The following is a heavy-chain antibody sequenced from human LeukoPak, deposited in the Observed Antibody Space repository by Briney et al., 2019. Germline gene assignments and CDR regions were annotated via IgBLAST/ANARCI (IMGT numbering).Heavy chain of an antibody. CDR1: GFTFSSYG. J-gene: IGHJ6*03. CDR3: ARDYDSSGYYYYYYMDV. V-gene: IGHV3-30*02. D-gene: IGHD3-22*01. CDR2: IRYDGSNK. Sequence: GGSLRLSCAASGFTFSSYGMHWVRQAPGKGLEWVAFIRYDGSNKYYADSVKGRFTISRDNSKNTLYLQMNSLRAEDTAVYYCARDYDSSGYYYYYYMDVWGKGTTVTVSS.